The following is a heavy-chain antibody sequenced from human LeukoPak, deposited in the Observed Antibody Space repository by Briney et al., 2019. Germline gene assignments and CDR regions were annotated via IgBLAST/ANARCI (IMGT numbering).Heavy chain of an antibody. CDR2: IGAGVTGK. Sequence: GGSLRLSCTGSGFAIPNDGMAWVRQAPGKGLEWISSIGAGVTGKYYAASVRGRSTISKDNSKKTVFLQMNSLRAEDTALYYCAKRIDSGGYPLGDSWGQGTLGIVSS. D-gene: IGHD3-22*01. CDR3: AKRIDSGGYPLGDS. J-gene: IGHJ4*02. V-gene: IGHV3-23*01. CDR1: GFAIPNDG.